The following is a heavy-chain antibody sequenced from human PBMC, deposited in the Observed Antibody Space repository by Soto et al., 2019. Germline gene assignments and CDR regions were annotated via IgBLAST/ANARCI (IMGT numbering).Heavy chain of an antibody. CDR3: ARQGGQWLDDY. Sequence: QVQLVQSGAEVKKPGSSVKVSCKASGGTFSSYTISWVRQAPGQGLEWMGRIIPILGIANYAQKFQGRVTITADKSTSTAYMELSSLRSEDTAVYYCARQGGQWLDDYWGQGTLVTVSS. CDR1: GGTFSSYT. CDR2: IIPILGIA. V-gene: IGHV1-69*02. J-gene: IGHJ4*02. D-gene: IGHD6-19*01.